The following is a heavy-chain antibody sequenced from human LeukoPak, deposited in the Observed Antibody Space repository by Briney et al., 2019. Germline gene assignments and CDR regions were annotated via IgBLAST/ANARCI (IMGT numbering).Heavy chain of an antibody. D-gene: IGHD2-21*02. CDR2: INHRAGA. CDR1: GGSFTDYY. Sequence: SETLSLTCAVYGGSFTDYYWSWIRHLPGKGLEWIGEINHRAGANYNPSLWGRVTISADTSKNPFSLHLTSVTAADTATFYCARGPVRDDGLTGISYYFGLDVWGHGTTVTVFS. CDR3: ARGPVRDDGLTGISYYFGLDV. V-gene: IGHV4-34*01. J-gene: IGHJ6*02.